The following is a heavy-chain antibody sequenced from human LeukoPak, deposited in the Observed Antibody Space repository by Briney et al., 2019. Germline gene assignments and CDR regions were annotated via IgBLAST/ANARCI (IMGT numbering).Heavy chain of an antibody. CDR3: AKDPALTTGIVGATNFDY. D-gene: IGHD1-26*01. CDR1: GFTFSSYA. V-gene: IGHV3-23*01. Sequence: GGSLRLSCAASGFTFSSYAMSWVRQAPGKGLEWVSAISGSGGSTYYADSVKGRFTISGDNPKNTLYLQMNSLRAEDTAVYYCAKDPALTTGIVGATNFDYWGQGTLVTVSS. J-gene: IGHJ4*02. CDR2: ISGSGGST.